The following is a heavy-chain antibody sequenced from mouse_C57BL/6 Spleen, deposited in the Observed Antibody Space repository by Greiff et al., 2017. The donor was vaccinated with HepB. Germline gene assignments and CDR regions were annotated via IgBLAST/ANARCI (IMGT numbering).Heavy chain of an antibody. Sequence: EVKLVESEGGLVQPGSSMKLSCTASGFTFSDYYMAWVRQVPEKGLEWVANINYDGSSTYYLDSLKSRFIISRDNAKNILYLQMSSLKSEDTATYCCARGGETVVARNWYFDVWGTGTTVTVSS. CDR2: INYDGSST. CDR1: GFTFSDYY. D-gene: IGHD1-1*01. V-gene: IGHV5-16*01. CDR3: ARGGETVVARNWYFDV. J-gene: IGHJ1*03.